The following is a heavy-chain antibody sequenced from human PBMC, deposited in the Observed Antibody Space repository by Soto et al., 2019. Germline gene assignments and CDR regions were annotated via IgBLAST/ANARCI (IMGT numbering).Heavy chain of an antibody. CDR3: ARGDIVVVQAEQAFDY. J-gene: IGHJ4*02. Sequence: SVKVSCKASGGTFSSYAISWVRQAPGQGLEWMGGIIPIFGTANYAQKFQGRVTITADESTSTAYMELSSLRSEDTAVYYCARGDIVVVQAEQAFDYWGQWTMVTVSS. D-gene: IGHD2-2*01. CDR2: IIPIFGTA. V-gene: IGHV1-69*13. CDR1: GGTFSSYA.